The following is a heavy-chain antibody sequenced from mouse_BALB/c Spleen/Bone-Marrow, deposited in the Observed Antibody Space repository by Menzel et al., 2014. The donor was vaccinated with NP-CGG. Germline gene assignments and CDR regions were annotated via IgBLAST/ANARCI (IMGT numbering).Heavy chain of an antibody. D-gene: IGHD2-4*01. CDR3: TRIYYDYDGVWFAY. V-gene: IGHV1-14*01. Sequence: VQLQQSGPELVKPGASVKMSCKASGYRFTSYFMHWVKQRPGQGLEWIGYINPYNDGTKYNEKFRGKATLTSDESSSTAYMELSSLTSEDSAVYYCTRIYYDYDGVWFAYWGQGTLVTVSA. J-gene: IGHJ3*01. CDR2: INPYNDGT. CDR1: GYRFTSYF.